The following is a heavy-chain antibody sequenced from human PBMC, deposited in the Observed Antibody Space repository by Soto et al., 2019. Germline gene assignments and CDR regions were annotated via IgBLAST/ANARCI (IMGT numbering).Heavy chain of an antibody. D-gene: IGHD2-15*01. J-gene: IGHJ6*02. CDR3: ARDRGYDAHDYYYNAMDV. CDR2: IRGFSPYT. Sequence: GGSLRRSCISSGFTFRTYTMNWVRQAPGKGLEWVSGIRGFSPYTFYAESVKGRFTISRDNAKNSLYLQMNSLRAEDTAVYYCARDRGYDAHDYYYNAMDVWGQGTTVTVSS. V-gene: IGHV3-21*01. CDR1: GFTFRTYT.